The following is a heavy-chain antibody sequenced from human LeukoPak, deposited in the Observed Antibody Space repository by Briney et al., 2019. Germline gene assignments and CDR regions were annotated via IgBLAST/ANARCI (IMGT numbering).Heavy chain of an antibody. D-gene: IGHD1-26*01. Sequence: SGTLSLTCAVSGGSILTTNWWSWVRQPPGKGLEWTGEVHLSGASNYNPSLNSRVSMSIDKSQNQLSLHLTSVTAADTAMYYCTRESGAFSPFGFWGQGTLVTVSS. V-gene: IGHV4-4*02. CDR3: TRESGAFSPFGF. CDR2: VHLSGAS. CDR1: GGSILTTNW. J-gene: IGHJ4*02.